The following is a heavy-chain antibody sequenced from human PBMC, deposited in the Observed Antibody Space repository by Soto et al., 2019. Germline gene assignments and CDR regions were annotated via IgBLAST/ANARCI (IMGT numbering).Heavy chain of an antibody. CDR2: ISYDGSNK. J-gene: IGHJ2*01. CDR1: GFTFSSYG. Sequence: QVQLVESGGGVVQPGRSLRLSCAASGFTFSSYGMHWVRQAPGKGLEWVAVISYDGSNKYYADSVKGRFTISRDNSKNTVYLKMNSLRAEDTAVYYCAKNGGNGGKGWYFDLWGRGTLVTVSS. D-gene: IGHD2-15*01. CDR3: AKNGGNGGKGWYFDL. V-gene: IGHV3-30*18.